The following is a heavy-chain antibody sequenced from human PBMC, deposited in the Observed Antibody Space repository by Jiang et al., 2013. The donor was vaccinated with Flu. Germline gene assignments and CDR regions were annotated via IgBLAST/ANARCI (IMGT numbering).Heavy chain of an antibody. CDR1: GYTFTSSD. Sequence: ASGYTFTSSDIYWVRQAAGQGLEWLAWMSPNSGHTGYAQKFQGRLTMTRNTSINTAYMELSSLRSEDTAVYYCARGYALDYWGQGTLVTVSS. J-gene: IGHJ4*01. CDR3: ARGYALDY. CDR2: MSPNSGHT. V-gene: IGHV1-8*01. D-gene: IGHD4-17*01.